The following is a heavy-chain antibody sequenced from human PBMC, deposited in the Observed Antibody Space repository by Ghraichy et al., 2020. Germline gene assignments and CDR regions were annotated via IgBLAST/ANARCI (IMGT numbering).Heavy chain of an antibody. Sequence: SQTLSLTCAVYSGSFSGHYWNWIRQSPGKGLEWIGEVNHSGNTNYNPSLKRRVAISIDTSKNQFSLSLTSVTAADTAVYYCARGDWVEPYWYFDLWGRGTPVTVSS. J-gene: IGHJ2*01. D-gene: IGHD3-9*01. CDR1: SGSFSGHY. V-gene: IGHV4-34*01. CDR3: ARGDWVEPYWYFDL. CDR2: VNHSGNT.